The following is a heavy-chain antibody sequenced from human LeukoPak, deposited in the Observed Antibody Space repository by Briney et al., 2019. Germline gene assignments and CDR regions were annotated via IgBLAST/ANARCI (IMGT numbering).Heavy chain of an antibody. J-gene: IGHJ4*02. D-gene: IGHD3-3*01. V-gene: IGHV1-2*02. CDR2: INPNSGGT. CDR3: ARGDDFWSGYFHFDY. CDR1: GYTFTGYY. Sequence: GASVKVSCKASGYTFTGYYMHWVRQAPGQGLEWMGWINPNSGGTNYAQKFQGRVTMTRDASISTAYMELSRLRSDDTAVYYCARGDDFWSGYFHFDYWGQGTLVTVSS.